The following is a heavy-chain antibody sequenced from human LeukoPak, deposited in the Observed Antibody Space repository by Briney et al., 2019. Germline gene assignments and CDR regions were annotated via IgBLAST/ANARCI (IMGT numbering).Heavy chain of an antibody. CDR2: IIPIFGTA. Sequence: SVNVSCKASGGTFSTYAISWVRQAPGQGLEWMGGIIPIFGTANYAQKFQGRVTTTAGESTSTAYMELSSLRSEDTAVYYCARDSSSTPNAEYFQHWGQGTLVTVSS. D-gene: IGHD6-6*01. CDR3: ARDSSSTPNAEYFQH. CDR1: GGTFSTYA. J-gene: IGHJ1*01. V-gene: IGHV1-69*13.